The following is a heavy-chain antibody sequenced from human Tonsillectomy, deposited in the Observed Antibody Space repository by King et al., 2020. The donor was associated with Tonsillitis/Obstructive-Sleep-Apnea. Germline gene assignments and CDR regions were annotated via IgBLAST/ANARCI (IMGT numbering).Heavy chain of an antibody. Sequence: HITLKESGPTVVKPTQTLTLTCTFSGFSVSSSGVAVGWIRQPPGKALEWLALIYWDDTKRYSPSLRSRLTITRDTSKNQVVLTMTNMDPVDTATYFCAHSGDPYFDYWGQGTLVTVSS. J-gene: IGHJ4*02. V-gene: IGHV2-5*02. CDR2: IYWDDTK. CDR1: GFSVSSSGVA. D-gene: IGHD3-10*01. CDR3: AHSGDPYFDY.